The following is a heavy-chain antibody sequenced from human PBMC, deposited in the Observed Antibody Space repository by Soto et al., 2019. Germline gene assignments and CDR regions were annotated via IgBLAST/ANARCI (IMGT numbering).Heavy chain of an antibody. J-gene: IGHJ5*02. V-gene: IGHV4-34*01. CDR1: GGSFSGYY. CDR3: ARFTYWVVLRCLEWNWFDP. CDR2: INHSGST. D-gene: IGHD3-3*01. Sequence: SETLSLTCAVYGGSFSGYYWSWIRQPPGKGLEWIGEINHSGSTNYNPSLKSRVTISVDTSKNQFSLKLSSVTAADTAVYYCARFTYWVVLRCLEWNWFDPWRQGTLVTVSS.